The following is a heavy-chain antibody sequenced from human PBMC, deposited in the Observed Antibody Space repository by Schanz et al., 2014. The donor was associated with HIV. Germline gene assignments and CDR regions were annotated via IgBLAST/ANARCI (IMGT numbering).Heavy chain of an antibody. J-gene: IGHJ6*02. CDR2: ISYDGSYK. D-gene: IGHD4-17*01. Sequence: QVRLVASGGGVVQPGRSLRLSCAASGFTFSNYGMHWVRQAPGKGLEWAALISYDGSYKYYADSVKGRFTISKDNSKNRLFMQMNSLRAEDRALYYCAREGPTVTPGYYYGMDVWGQGTTVTVSS. CDR3: AREGPTVTPGYYYGMDV. V-gene: IGHV3-30*03. CDR1: GFTFSNYG.